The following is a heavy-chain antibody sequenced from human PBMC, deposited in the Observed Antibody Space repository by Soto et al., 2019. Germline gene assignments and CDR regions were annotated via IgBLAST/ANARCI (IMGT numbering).Heavy chain of an antibody. CDR3: AKGLYCYDSSGYRLFDY. D-gene: IGHD3-22*01. Sequence: GGSLILSCAASGFMFNNYAMSWVSQATGKGLERVSTVSVSGGTTYYADSLKGRFTISRNNSKKTVYLQMNRLRADDTAIYYCAKGLYCYDSSGYRLFDYWGQGTLVTVSS. CDR2: VSVSGGTT. J-gene: IGHJ4*02. V-gene: IGHV3-23*01. CDR1: GFMFNNYA.